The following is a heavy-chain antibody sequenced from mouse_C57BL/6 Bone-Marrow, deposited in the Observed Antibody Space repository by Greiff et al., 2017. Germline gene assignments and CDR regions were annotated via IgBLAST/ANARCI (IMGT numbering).Heavy chain of an antibody. CDR3: ARGTYDSNYDAMDY. D-gene: IGHD2-5*01. V-gene: IGHV5-6*01. J-gene: IGHJ4*01. CDR1: GFTFSSYG. CDR2: ISSCGSYT. Sequence: EVQRVESGGDLVKPGGSLKLSCAASGFTFSSYGMSWVRQTPDKSLEWVATISSCGSYTYYPDSVKGRVTISRDNAKNTLYLQMSSLKSEDTAMYYCARGTYDSNYDAMDYWGQGTSVTVSS.